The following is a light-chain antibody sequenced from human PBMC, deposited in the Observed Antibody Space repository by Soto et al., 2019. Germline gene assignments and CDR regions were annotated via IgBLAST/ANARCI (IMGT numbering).Light chain of an antibody. Sequence: DVVMTQCPLSLPVTLGQPASISCRSSQSLVYSGGNSYLNWFQQRPGQSPRRLIYKVSNRDSGVPDRFSGRGSGTDFTLKISRVEAEDVGVYYCMQGTHGFAFGPGTKVDIK. CDR3: MQGTHGFA. V-gene: IGKV2-30*01. CDR2: KVS. J-gene: IGKJ3*01. CDR1: QSLVYSGGNSY.